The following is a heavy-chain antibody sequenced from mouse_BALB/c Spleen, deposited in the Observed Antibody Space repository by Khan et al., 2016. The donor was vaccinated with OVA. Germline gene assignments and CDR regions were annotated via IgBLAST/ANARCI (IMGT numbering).Heavy chain of an antibody. D-gene: IGHD2-4*01. CDR2: ISYGGST. CDR3: ARKNYDGYAMDY. J-gene: IGHJ4*01. Sequence: EVQLQESGPGLVKPSQSLSLTCTVTGYSITSDYAWDWIRQFPGNKLEWMGYISYGGSTSYNPSLKSRISITRDNSKNQFFLQLNSVTTKDTATYYCARKNYDGYAMDYWGQGTSVTVSS. CDR1: GYSITSDYA. V-gene: IGHV3-2*02.